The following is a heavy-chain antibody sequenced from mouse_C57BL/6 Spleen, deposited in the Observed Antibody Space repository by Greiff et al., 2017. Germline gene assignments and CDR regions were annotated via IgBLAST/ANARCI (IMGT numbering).Heavy chain of an antibody. V-gene: IGHV1-55*01. CDR2: IYPGSGST. CDR1: GYTFTSYW. CDR3: ARGSRYYYDTYWDFDV. D-gene: IGHD1-1*01. Sequence: QVQLQQPGAELVKPGASVKMSCKASGYTFTSYWITWVKQRPGQGLEWIGDIYPGSGSTNYNEKFKSKATLTVDTSSSTAYMQLSSLTSEDSAVYYCARGSRYYYDTYWDFDVWGTGTTVTVSS. J-gene: IGHJ1*03.